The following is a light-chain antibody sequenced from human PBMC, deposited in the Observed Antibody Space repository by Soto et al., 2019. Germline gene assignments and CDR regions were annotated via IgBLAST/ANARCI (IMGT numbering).Light chain of an antibody. Sequence: EIVMTQSPATLSVSPGEGATVSCRASQSVSSHLAWYQHKPGQAPRLLFYDASTRATGIPARFSGSGSGTEVPLTISSLQYDDFAVYDCQHYHGWPITFGQGTRLE. CDR3: QHYHGWPIT. V-gene: IGKV3-15*01. CDR2: DAS. J-gene: IGKJ5*01. CDR1: QSVSSH.